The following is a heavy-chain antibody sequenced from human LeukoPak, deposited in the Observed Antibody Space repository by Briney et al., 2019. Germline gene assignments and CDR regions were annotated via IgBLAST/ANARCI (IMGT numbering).Heavy chain of an antibody. CDR3: ARESDSWSYVY. CDR2: IYHSGST. CDR1: GGSISSSNW. V-gene: IGHV4-4*02. Sequence: PSETLSLTCAVSGGSISSSNWWRWVREPPGKGLEWIGDIYHSGSTNYNPSLKSRVTISVDKSKNQFSLKLSSVTAADTAVYYCARESDSWSYVYWGQGTLVTVSS. J-gene: IGHJ4*02. D-gene: IGHD1-26*01.